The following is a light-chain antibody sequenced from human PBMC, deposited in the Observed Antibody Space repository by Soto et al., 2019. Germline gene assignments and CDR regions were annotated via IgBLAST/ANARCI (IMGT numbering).Light chain of an antibody. V-gene: IGLV2-8*01. CDR2: EVS. CDR3: NAQADNGKHV. J-gene: IGLJ1*01. CDR1: SNDVGHSSF. Sequence: QSVLTQPPSASGSPGQSVTISCTGNSNDVGHSSFISWYQQHPVKGPKLIIYEVSKRPSGVPDRFSGSKSGNTASLSVSGLQDEDEADYFCNAQADNGKHVFGTGTKVTVL.